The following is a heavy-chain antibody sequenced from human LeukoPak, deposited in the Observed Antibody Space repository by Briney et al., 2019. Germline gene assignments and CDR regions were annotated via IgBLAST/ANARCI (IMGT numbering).Heavy chain of an antibody. CDR3: ARDDVAWNDVHWFDP. CDR1: GFTFSYYT. J-gene: IGHJ5*02. V-gene: IGHV3-21*01. CDR2: ISSTGSSI. D-gene: IGHD1-1*01. Sequence: PGGSLGLSCAASGFTFSYYTMSWVRQAPGKGLEWVSSISSTGSSIYYADSVKGRFTISRDNAKNSLYLQMSSLRVEDTAVYYCARDDVAWNDVHWFDPWGQGTLVTVSS.